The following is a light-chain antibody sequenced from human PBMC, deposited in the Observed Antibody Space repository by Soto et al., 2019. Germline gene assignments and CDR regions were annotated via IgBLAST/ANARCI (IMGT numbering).Light chain of an antibody. CDR2: GAS. J-gene: IGKJ1*01. V-gene: IGKV3-20*01. Sequence: VLTQSPGTLSLSLGDRATLSCRASQTVDHAYVAWYQQRPGQAPSLLIYGASTRATDVPERFSGSGSVTDFTLAISRLEPEDSAVYYCQEYGNSPWTFGQGTKVEIK. CDR3: QEYGNSPWT. CDR1: QTVDHAY.